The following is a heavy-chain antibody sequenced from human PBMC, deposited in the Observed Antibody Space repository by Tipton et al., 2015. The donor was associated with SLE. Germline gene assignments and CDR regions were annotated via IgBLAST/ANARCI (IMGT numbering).Heavy chain of an antibody. CDR1: GGSISSYF. J-gene: IGHJ5*02. Sequence: TLSLTCTVSGGSISSYFWSWIRQPPGKGLGWIGYMYYSGSTNYNPSLKSRVTISVDTSKNQFSLKLNSVTAADTAVYYCARGVGYEDLWGQGTLVTVSA. V-gene: IGHV4-59*01. CDR2: MYYSGST. CDR3: ARGVGYEDL. D-gene: IGHD5-12*01.